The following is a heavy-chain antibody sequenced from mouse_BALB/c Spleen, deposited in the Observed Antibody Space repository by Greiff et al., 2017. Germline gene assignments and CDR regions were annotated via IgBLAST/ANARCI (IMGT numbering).Heavy chain of an antibody. CDR1: GFAFSSYD. CDR2: ISSGGGST. D-gene: IGHD1-2*01. Sequence: EVKLMESGGGLVKPGGSLKLSCAASGFAFSSYDMSWVRQTPEKRLEWVAYISSGGGSTYYPDTVKGRFTISRDNAKNTLYLQMSSLKSEDTAMYYCARQNYGYGYWGQGTTLTVSS. V-gene: IGHV5-12-1*01. CDR3: ARQNYGYGY. J-gene: IGHJ2*01.